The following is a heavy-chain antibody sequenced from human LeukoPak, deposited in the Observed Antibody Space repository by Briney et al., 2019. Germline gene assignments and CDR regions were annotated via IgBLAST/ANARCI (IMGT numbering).Heavy chain of an antibody. D-gene: IGHD4-17*01. CDR3: ARATEGWFDP. CDR2: ISYDGSNK. V-gene: IGHV3-30*03. Sequence: GGSLRLSCAASRFAFSDYGMHWVRQAPGKGLEWVAVISYDGSNKYYADSVKGRFTISRDNSKNTLYLQMNSLRAEDTAVYYCARATEGWFDPWGQGTLVTVSS. J-gene: IGHJ5*02. CDR1: RFAFSDYG.